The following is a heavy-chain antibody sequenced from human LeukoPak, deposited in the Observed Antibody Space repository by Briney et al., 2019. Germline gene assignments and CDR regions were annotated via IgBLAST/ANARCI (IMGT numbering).Heavy chain of an antibody. J-gene: IGHJ4*02. CDR2: TSGSGVNS. V-gene: IGHV3-23*01. CDR1: GFTLRSYD. CDR3: AKGYSGYDFDY. D-gene: IGHD5-12*01. Sequence: PGGSLRLSCAASGFTLRSYDMSWVRQAPGKGLEWVAATSGSGVNSYYADSVRGRFTISRDNSQNTLYLQMDSLRAEDTALYYCAKGYSGYDFDYWGQGTLVTVSS.